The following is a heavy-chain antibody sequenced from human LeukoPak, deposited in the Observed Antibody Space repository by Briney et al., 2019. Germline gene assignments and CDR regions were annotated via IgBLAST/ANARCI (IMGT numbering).Heavy chain of an antibody. D-gene: IGHD5-18*01. CDR2: INTNTGNP. Sequence: ASVKVSCKASGCTFTSYAMNWVRQAPGQGLEWMGWINTNTGNPTYAQGFTGRFVFSLDTSVSTAYLQISSLKAEDTAVYYCARVNLDTAMVGTDYWGQGTLVTVSS. V-gene: IGHV7-4-1*02. CDR1: GCTFTSYA. J-gene: IGHJ4*02. CDR3: ARVNLDTAMVGTDY.